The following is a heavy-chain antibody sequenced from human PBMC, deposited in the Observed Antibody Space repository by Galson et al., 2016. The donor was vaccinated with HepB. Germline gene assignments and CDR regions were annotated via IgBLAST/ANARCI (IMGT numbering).Heavy chain of an antibody. CDR2: IYYSGTS. CDR1: GGSISSSYY. Sequence: SETLSLTCTVSGGSISSSYYWAWIRQPPGKGLERIASIYYSGTSYYKPSLTSRVTISVDTSKSQFSLKVRSVTAADTAVYYCARHAGTSYENYYMDVWGRGTTVAVSS. V-gene: IGHV4-39*01. CDR3: ARHAGTSYENYYMDV. D-gene: IGHD1-7*01. J-gene: IGHJ6*03.